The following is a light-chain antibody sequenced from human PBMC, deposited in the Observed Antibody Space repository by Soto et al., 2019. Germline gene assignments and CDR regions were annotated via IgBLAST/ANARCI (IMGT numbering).Light chain of an antibody. CDR3: QSYDSTLSGSGVV. CDR2: GNT. Sequence: QSALTQPPSVSGAPGQRVTISCTGSSSNIGAGYDAHWYQQLPGTAPKLLIYGNTNRPSGVPDRFSASKSGTSASLAITGLQADDEADYYCQSYDSTLSGSGVVFGGGTKLTVL. CDR1: SSNIGAGYD. J-gene: IGLJ2*01. V-gene: IGLV1-40*01.